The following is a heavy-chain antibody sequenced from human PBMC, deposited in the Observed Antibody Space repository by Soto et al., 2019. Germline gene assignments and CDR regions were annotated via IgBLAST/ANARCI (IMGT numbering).Heavy chain of an antibody. CDR2: INGGGSST. CDR3: AKVSLGATTITDYYYYGLDV. D-gene: IGHD1-26*01. V-gene: IGHV3-23*01. Sequence: PGGSLSLSCAASGFNFSSYAMSWVRQAQGKGLEWVSAINGGGSSTYYADSVKGRVTISRDNSKNTLYLQMNSLRAEDTAVYYCAKVSLGATTITDYYYYGLDVWGQGTTVTVSS. CDR1: GFNFSSYA. J-gene: IGHJ6*02.